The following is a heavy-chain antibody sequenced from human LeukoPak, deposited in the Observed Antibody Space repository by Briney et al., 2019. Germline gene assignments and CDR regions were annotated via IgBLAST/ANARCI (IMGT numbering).Heavy chain of an antibody. CDR1: GASISRDTYF. CDR2: IDSSGTT. CDR3: ARHGYIQFWLY. V-gene: IGHV4-39*01. J-gene: IGHJ4*02. D-gene: IGHD5-18*01. Sequence: PSETLSLTGTVSGASISRDTYFWGWIRQSPEKGLEWIGSIDSSGTTHYNSSLKSRVIISVDTSKNQVSLNLTSVTSADTAVYYCARHGYIQFWLYWGQGTQVIVSS.